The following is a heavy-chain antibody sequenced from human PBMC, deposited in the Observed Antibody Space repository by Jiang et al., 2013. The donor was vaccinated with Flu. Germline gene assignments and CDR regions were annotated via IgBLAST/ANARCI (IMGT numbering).Heavy chain of an antibody. CDR3: ARGPYSSSSDSFDY. CDR1: GGSISSYY. Sequence: PGLVKPSETLSLTCTVSGGSISSYYWSWIRQPQEGTGVDWVYLLQWEHQLQPSLKSRVTISVDTSKNQFSLKLSSVTAADTAVYYCARGPYSSSSDSFDYWGQGTLVTVSS. CDR2: LLQWEH. D-gene: IGHD5-18*01. J-gene: IGHJ4*02. V-gene: IGHV4-59*01.